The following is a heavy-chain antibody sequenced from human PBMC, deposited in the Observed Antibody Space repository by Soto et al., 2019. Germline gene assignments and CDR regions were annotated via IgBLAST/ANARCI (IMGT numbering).Heavy chain of an antibody. V-gene: IGHV1-18*01. CDR1: GYSFTNYG. J-gene: IGHJ6*03. CDR2: ISAYNGDT. D-gene: IGHD6-19*01. Sequence: GASVKVSCKASGYSFTNYGITWVRQAPGQGFEWMGWISAYNGDTNYAQKLQGRVTMTTDASTSTAYLELRSLRSDDTAVYYCARDRGVPPPVAGTTHYYYYMDVWGKGTTVTVSS. CDR3: ARDRGVPPPVAGTTHYYYYMDV.